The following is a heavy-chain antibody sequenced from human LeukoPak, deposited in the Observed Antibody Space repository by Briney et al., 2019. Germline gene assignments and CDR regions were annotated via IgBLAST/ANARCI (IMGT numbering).Heavy chain of an antibody. J-gene: IGHJ4*02. CDR3: ATVLPYDY. CDR2: ISSSSSYI. CDR1: GFTFSDYS. D-gene: IGHD3-10*01. V-gene: IGHV3-21*01. Sequence: GGSLRLSCAVSGFTFSDYSMNWVRQAPGKGLEWVSYISSSSSYIDYADSVKGRFTVSRDNAKNSLYPQMNSLRAEDTAVYYCATVLPYDYWGQGTLVTVSS.